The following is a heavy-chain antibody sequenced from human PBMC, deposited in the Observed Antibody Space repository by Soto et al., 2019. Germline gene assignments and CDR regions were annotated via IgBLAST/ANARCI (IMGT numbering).Heavy chain of an antibody. J-gene: IGHJ4*02. V-gene: IGHV1-2*02. Sequence: GASVKVSCKPSGYTFTGYYIHWVRQAPGQGLEWMGWINLNSGDTNYAQKFQGRVTMTRDTSISTTYMELSSLRSDDTAVYYCARADNRIKAVVGRVFFFDFWGQGTLVTVSS. CDR3: ARADNRIKAVVGRVFFFDF. CDR1: GYTFTGYY. CDR2: INLNSGDT. D-gene: IGHD6-19*01.